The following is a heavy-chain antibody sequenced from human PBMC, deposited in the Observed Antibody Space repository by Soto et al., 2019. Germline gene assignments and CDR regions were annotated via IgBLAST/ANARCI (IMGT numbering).Heavy chain of an antibody. V-gene: IGHV4-39*02. Sequence: SETLSLTCTVSGGSISSSSYYWGWIRQPPGKGLEWIGSIYYSGSTYYNPSLKSRVTISVDTSKNQFSLKLSSVTAADTAVYYCARDGDSRLLWFGEAYYYYGMDVWGQGTTVS. CDR2: IYYSGST. CDR1: GGSISSSSYY. J-gene: IGHJ6*02. CDR3: ARDGDSRLLWFGEAYYYYGMDV. D-gene: IGHD3-10*01.